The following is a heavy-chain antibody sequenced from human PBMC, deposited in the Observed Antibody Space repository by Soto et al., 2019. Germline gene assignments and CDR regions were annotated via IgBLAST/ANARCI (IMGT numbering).Heavy chain of an antibody. V-gene: IGHV6-1*01. CDR2: TYYRSRWYN. J-gene: IGHJ4*02. CDR3: ARAMPMIFGIVMVFDY. CDR1: GDSVSSNSAA. Sequence: TLSLTCAISGDSVSSNSAAWNWIRQSPSRGLEWLGRTYYRSRWYNDYAASLKSRITINPDTSKNQFSLQLNSVTPEDTAIYYCARAMPMIFGIVMVFDYWALGTLVTVSS. D-gene: IGHD3-3*01.